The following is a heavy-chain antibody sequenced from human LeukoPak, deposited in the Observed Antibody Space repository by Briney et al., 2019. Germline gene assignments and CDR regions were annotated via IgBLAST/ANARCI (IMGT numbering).Heavy chain of an antibody. D-gene: IGHD3-10*01. CDR2: IKQDGSKK. CDR3: AGRSGSFDY. CDR1: GFTFSSYW. V-gene: IGHV3-7*01. J-gene: IGHJ4*02. Sequence: QPGGSLRLSCAASGFTFSSYWMSWVRQAPGKGLEWVANIKQDGSKKNYVDSVKGRFTISRDNAKNSLYLQMNSLRAEDTAVYYRAGRSGSFDYWGQGTLVTVSS.